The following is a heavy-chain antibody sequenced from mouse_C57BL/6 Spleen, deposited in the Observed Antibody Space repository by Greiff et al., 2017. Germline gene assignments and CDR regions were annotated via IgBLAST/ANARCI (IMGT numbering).Heavy chain of an antibody. D-gene: IGHD2-3*01. Sequence: EVQLQQSGAELVRPGASVKLSCTASGFNIKDDYMHWVKQRPEQGLEWIGLIDPENGDTEYASKFQGKATITADTSSNTAYLPLSSLTAEDTAVYYCTPDGHYGAYWGQGTLVTVSA. J-gene: IGHJ3*01. V-gene: IGHV14-4*01. CDR1: GFNIKDDY. CDR3: TPDGHYGAY. CDR2: IDPENGDT.